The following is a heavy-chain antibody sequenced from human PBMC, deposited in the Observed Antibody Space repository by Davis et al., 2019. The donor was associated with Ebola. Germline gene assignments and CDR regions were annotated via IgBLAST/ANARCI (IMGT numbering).Heavy chain of an antibody. D-gene: IGHD6-13*01. CDR2: ISYDGSNK. CDR1: GFTFSSYA. J-gene: IGHJ6*04. V-gene: IGHV3-30-3*01. CDR3: ARYAAEAAAGTVSYYYYGMDV. Sequence: GESLKISCAASGFTFSSYAMHWVRQAPGKGLEWVAVISYDGSNKYYADSVKGRFTISRDNSKNTLYLQMNSLRAEDTAVYYCARYAAEAAAGTVSYYYYGMDVWGKGTTVTVSS.